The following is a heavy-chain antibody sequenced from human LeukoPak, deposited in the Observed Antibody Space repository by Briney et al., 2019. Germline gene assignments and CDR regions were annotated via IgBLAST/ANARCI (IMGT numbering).Heavy chain of an antibody. CDR2: MWYAGTNK. V-gene: IGHV3-33*01. CDR3: ARDSSGYRAMFEC. Sequence: PGGSLRLSRAASGFALSSYGMRRVRQAPGPGLECVAVMWYAGTNKYSAATVKARFTTSRAISKNTLFLQMSSLRAEDTAVYYCARDSSGYRAMFECWGQGTLVSVSS. CDR1: GFALSSYG. D-gene: IGHD5-12*01. J-gene: IGHJ4*02.